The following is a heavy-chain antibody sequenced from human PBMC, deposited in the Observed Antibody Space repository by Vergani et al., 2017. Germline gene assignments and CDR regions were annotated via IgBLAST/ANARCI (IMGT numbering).Heavy chain of an antibody. CDR2: VSFRRDT. CDR1: GASVNSYY. J-gene: IGHJ4*02. V-gene: IGHV4-59*02. D-gene: IGHD3-10*01. CDR3: ARSRIYYGAGSPDY. Sequence: QVKLQESGPGLVKPSETLSLTCPVSGASVNSYYWSWIRQPPGKGLEWMGYVSFRRDTLSDPSVKGRMTISLNTSSNQFSLYLASVTAADTAVYYCARSRIYYGAGSPDYRGQGTLVTVSS.